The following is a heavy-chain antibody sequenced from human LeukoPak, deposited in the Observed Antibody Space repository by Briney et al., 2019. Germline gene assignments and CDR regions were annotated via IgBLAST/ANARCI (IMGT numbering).Heavy chain of an antibody. Sequence: GGSLRLSCAASGFTFSSYSMNWVRQAPGKGLEWVSYISSSSNTIYYADSVKGRFTISRDNAKNSLYLQMNSLRAEDTAVYYCARDEAYCSGGSCYWFSSLGASDAFDIWGQGTMVTVSS. CDR1: GFTFSSYS. CDR3: ARDEAYCSGGSCYWFSSLGASDAFDI. V-gene: IGHV3-48*01. CDR2: ISSSSNTI. D-gene: IGHD2-15*01. J-gene: IGHJ3*02.